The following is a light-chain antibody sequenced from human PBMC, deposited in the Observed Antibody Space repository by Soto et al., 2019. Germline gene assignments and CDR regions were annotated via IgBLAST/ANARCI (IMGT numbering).Light chain of an antibody. J-gene: IGKJ5*01. CDR2: GAS. V-gene: IGKV3-15*01. CDR1: QSVRSN. CDR3: QQYNNWPSIT. Sequence: EIGITKSPATLSVSPGERATLSCRASQSVRSNLAWYQQKPGQAPRLLIYGASTTANGIPARFSGSGSGTEFTLAISSLQSEDFAVYPYQQYNNWPSITFGKGTRLETK.